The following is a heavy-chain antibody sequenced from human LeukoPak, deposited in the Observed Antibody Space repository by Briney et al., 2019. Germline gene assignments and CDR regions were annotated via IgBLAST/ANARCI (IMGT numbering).Heavy chain of an antibody. D-gene: IGHD5-12*01. V-gene: IGHV3-7*05. Sequence: PGGSLRLFCAASGFTSTTYLVSWVRQAPGKGLEWVANIKQDGSEKYYVDSVRGRFTISRDNAKNSLYLQMNSLRTEDTAVYYCGRIYSDTYVMYFDLWGRGDLFTVSS. CDR3: GRIYSDTYVMYFDL. CDR2: IKQDGSEK. J-gene: IGHJ2*01. CDR1: GFTSTTYL.